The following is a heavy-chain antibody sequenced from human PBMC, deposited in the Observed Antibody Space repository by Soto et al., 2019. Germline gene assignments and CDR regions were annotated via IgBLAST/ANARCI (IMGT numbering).Heavy chain of an antibody. Sequence: VQLVESGGGVVQPGRSLRLSCAASGFTCSDYAMHWVRQAPGKGLEWVAVVTHDGRNTHYADSVKGRFTISRDSSKNTVSLEMTSLRAEDTAVYYCAKGGRQWLVTSDFNYWGQGALVTVSS. CDR1: GFTCSDYA. V-gene: IGHV3-30*18. J-gene: IGHJ4*02. D-gene: IGHD6-19*01. CDR2: VTHDGRNT. CDR3: AKGGRQWLVTSDFNY.